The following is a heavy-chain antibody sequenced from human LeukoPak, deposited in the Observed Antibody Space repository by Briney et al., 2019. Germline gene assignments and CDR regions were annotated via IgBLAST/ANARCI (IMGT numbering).Heavy chain of an antibody. CDR1: GGTFSSYA. J-gene: IGHJ4*02. CDR2: IIPILGIA. V-gene: IGHV1-69*04. D-gene: IGHD6-19*01. Sequence: SVKVSCKASGGTFSSYAISWVRQAPGQGLEWMGRIIPILGIANYAQKFQGRVTITADKSTSTAYMELSSLGSEDTAVYYCARGLSIAVAPFDYWGQGTLVTVSS. CDR3: ARGLSIAVAPFDY.